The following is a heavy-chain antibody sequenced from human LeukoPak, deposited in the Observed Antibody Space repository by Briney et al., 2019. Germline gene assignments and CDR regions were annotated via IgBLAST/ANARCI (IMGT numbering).Heavy chain of an antibody. CDR2: LYSGGNT. CDR3: ARGWGSFEN. Sequence: GGSLRLSCAASGFSVSTDCMPWVRQAPGKGLEWVSTLYSGGNTYYADSVKGRFTISRDNSKNTLYLEMSSLRAEDTAVYSCARGWGSFENWGQGTLVAVSS. D-gene: IGHD7-27*01. J-gene: IGHJ4*02. CDR1: GFSVSTDC. V-gene: IGHV3-53*01.